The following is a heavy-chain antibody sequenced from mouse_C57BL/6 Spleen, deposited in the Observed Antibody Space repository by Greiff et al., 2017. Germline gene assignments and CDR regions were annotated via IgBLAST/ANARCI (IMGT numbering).Heavy chain of an antibody. D-gene: IGHD1-1*01. CDR2: ISSGGDYI. CDR1: GFTFSSYA. Sequence: EVKVVESGEGLVKPGGSLKLSCAASGFTFSSYAMSWVRQTPEKRLEWVAYISSGGDYIYYADTVKGRFTISRDNARNTLYLQMSSLKSEDTAMYYCTTATDYYAMDYWGQGTSVTVSS. CDR3: TTATDYYAMDY. J-gene: IGHJ4*01. V-gene: IGHV5-9-1*02.